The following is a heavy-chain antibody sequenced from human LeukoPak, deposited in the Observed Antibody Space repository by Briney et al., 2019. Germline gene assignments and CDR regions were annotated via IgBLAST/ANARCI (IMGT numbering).Heavy chain of an antibody. CDR2: IKQDGSEN. CDR1: GFTFSGYW. V-gene: IGHV3-7*01. J-gene: IGHJ6*02. CDR3: ARDEMATSYPYYYYGMDV. Sequence: GGSLRLSCAASGFTFSGYWMSWVRQAPGKGLGWVANIKQDGSENYYVDSVKGRFTISRDNAKNSLYLQMNSLRAEDTAVYYCARDEMATSYPYYYYGMDVWGQGTTVTVSS. D-gene: IGHD5-24*01.